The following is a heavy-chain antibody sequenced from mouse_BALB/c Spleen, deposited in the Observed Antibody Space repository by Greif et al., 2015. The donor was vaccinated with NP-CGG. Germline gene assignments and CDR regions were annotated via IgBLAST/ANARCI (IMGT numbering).Heavy chain of an antibody. CDR2: ISSGGGST. J-gene: IGHJ1*01. V-gene: IGHV5-12-1*01. CDR3: ARHQDGNQYWYFDV. D-gene: IGHD2-1*01. CDR1: GFAFSSYD. Sequence: EVTLVESGGGLVKPGGSLKLSCAASGFAFSSYDMSWVRQTPEKRLEWVAYISSGGGSTYYPDTVKGRFTISRDNAKNTLYLQMSSLKSEDTAMYYCARHQDGNQYWYFDVWGAGTTVTVSS.